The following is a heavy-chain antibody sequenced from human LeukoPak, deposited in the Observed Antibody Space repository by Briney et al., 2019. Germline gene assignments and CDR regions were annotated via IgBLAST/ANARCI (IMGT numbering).Heavy chain of an antibody. CDR3: ARDLKCGGSCYYRHYYYGMDV. CDR2: ISYDGSNK. Sequence: GGSLRLSCAASGFTFSSYAMHWVRQAPGKGLEWVAVISYDGSNKYYADSVKGRFAISRDNSKNTLYLQMNSLRAEDTAVYYCARDLKCGGSCYYRHYYYGMDVWGQGTTVTVSS. J-gene: IGHJ6*02. CDR1: GFTFSSYA. V-gene: IGHV3-30*09. D-gene: IGHD2-15*01.